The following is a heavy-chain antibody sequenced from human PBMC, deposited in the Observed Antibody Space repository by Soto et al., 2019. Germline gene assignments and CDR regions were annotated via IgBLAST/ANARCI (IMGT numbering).Heavy chain of an antibody. V-gene: IGHV3-53*01. CDR1: GFTVTAYY. D-gene: IGHD3-10*01. CDR3: ARSDPAYAYGLNV. Sequence: VSLRLSWAASGFTVTAYYVACVRQAPGRGLECVSLIYSGGGKYYADSVKGRFTISRDTSEKTFYLQMNSLRSEDTAVYYCARSDPAYAYGLNVWGQGTTVTVSS. CDR2: IYSGGGK. J-gene: IGHJ6*02.